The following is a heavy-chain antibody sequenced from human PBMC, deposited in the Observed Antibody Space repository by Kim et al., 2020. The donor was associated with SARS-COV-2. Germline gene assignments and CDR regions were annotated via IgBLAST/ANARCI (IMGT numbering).Heavy chain of an antibody. Sequence: GGSLRLSCAASGFTFSGSAMHWVRQASGKGLEWVGRIRSKANSYATAYAASVKGRFTISRDDSKNTAYLQMNSPKTEDTAVYYCTRINPYGSGSYYYYYYGMDVWGQGTTVTVSS. V-gene: IGHV3-73*01. D-gene: IGHD3-10*01. CDR1: GFTFSGSA. J-gene: IGHJ6*02. CDR3: TRINPYGSGSYYYYYYGMDV. CDR2: IRSKANSYAT.